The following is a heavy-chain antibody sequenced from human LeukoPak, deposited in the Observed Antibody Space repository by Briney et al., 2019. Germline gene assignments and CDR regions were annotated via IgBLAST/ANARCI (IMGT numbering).Heavy chain of an antibody. J-gene: IGHJ6*03. CDR1: GFSFSTYA. Sequence: TGGSLRLSCAASGFSFSTYAMSWVRQASGKGLEWVSAISDRGGSTYYADSVKGRFTISRDNSKSTLYLQMNSLRAEDTAVYYCAKGAVESLDYYFYMEVWGKGTTVTVSS. CDR2: ISDRGGST. D-gene: IGHD1-1*01. CDR3: AKGAVESLDYYFYMEV. V-gene: IGHV3-23*01.